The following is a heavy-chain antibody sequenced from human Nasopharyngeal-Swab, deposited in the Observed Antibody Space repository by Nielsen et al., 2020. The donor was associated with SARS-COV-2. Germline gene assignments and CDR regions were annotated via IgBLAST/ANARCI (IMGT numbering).Heavy chain of an antibody. V-gene: IGHV3-7*01. CDR3: ARDRDYAGAFDI. CDR1: GFTFSSYW. J-gene: IGHJ3*02. CDR2: IKQDGSEK. Sequence: ETLSLTCAASGFTFSSYWMSWVRQAPGKGLGWVANIKQDGSEKYYVDSVKGRFTISRDNAKNSLYLQMNSLRAEDTAVYYCARDRDYAGAFDIWGQGTMVTVSS. D-gene: IGHD2-2*01.